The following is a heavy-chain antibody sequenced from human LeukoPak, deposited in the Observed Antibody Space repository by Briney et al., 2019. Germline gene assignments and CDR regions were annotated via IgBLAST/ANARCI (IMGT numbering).Heavy chain of an antibody. CDR1: GGSISSSSYY. V-gene: IGHV4-39*01. Sequence: SETLSLTCTVSGGSISSSSYYWGWIRQPPGKGLEWIGSIYYSGSTYYNPSLKSRVTISVDTSKNQFSLKLSPVTAADTAVYYCARLGEMATTYFDYWGQGTLVTVSS. CDR2: IYYSGST. D-gene: IGHD5-24*01. CDR3: ARLGEMATTYFDY. J-gene: IGHJ4*02.